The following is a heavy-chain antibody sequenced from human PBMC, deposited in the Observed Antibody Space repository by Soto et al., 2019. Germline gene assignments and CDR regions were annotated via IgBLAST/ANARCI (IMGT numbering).Heavy chain of an antibody. V-gene: IGHV4-4*02. D-gene: IGHD5-12*01. CDR2: IYHSRST. J-gene: IGHJ6*02. CDR3: ECRYSGCSKDYGMDV. CDR1: GGSVSSSNW. Sequence: PSETLSLTCAVSGGSVSSSNWWRWVRQPPGKGLEWMGEIYHSRSTNYNPPLTSRATISVDKSKNQCSLKLSSVTAADTAVYYCECRYSGCSKDYGMDVWGQGTTVTVSS.